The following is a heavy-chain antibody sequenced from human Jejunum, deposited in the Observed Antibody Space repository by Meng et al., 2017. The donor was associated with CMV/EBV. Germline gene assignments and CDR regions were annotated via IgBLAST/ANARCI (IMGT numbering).Heavy chain of an antibody. J-gene: IGHJ4*02. CDR2: IKPNSGDT. CDR3: ARAGLQLDYFFDS. Sequence: KASGYTVTAYYRNWVRQAPRQGLEWRGWIKPNSGDTQYAKKFQGRVTMTRETSVSTAYMELSSLRSDDTAVYYCARAGLQLDYFFDSWGQGTLVTVSS. D-gene: IGHD2-2*01. CDR1: GYTVTAYY. V-gene: IGHV1-2*02.